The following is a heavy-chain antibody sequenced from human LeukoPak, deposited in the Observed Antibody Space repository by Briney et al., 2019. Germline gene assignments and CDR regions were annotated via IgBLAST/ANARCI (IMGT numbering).Heavy chain of an antibody. CDR3: ARDCFAENNY. CDR1: GFTFSAHY. Sequence: GGSLRLSCAASGFTFSAHYMSWIRQAPGKGLEWVANIKQDGSEKYYVDSVQGRFTISRDNAKNSLYLQMNSLRTEDTAVYYCARDCFAENNYWGQGILVTVSS. V-gene: IGHV3-7*01. D-gene: IGHD2-21*01. CDR2: IKQDGSEK. J-gene: IGHJ4*02.